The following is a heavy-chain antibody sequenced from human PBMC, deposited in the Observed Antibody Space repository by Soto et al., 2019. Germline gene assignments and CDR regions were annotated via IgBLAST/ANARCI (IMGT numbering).Heavy chain of an antibody. CDR3: ARDLGQQLVDY. CDR2: VLYDGNNK. Sequence: QVQLVESGGGVVQPGRSLRLSCAASGFTFSSYAMHWVRQAPGKGLEWVAVVLYDGNNKYYADSVKGRFTVFRDNSKNTLFLIMNSLRPEDTAMYYCARDLGQQLVDYWGQGALVTVSS. V-gene: IGHV3-30-3*01. J-gene: IGHJ4*02. CDR1: GFTFSSYA. D-gene: IGHD6-13*01.